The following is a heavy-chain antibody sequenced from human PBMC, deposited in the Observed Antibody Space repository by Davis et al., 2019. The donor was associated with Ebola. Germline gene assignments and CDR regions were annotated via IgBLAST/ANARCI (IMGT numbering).Heavy chain of an antibody. CDR3: ARGTPYDFWSGYPDLDAFDI. D-gene: IGHD3-3*01. CDR1: GGSISSSSYY. J-gene: IGHJ3*02. V-gene: IGHV4-39*07. Sequence: PSETLSLTCTVSGGSISSSSYYWGWIRQPPGKGLEWFGEINHSGSTNYNPSLKSRVTISVDTSKNQFSLKLSSVTAADTAVYYCARGTPYDFWSGYPDLDAFDIWGQGTMVTVSS. CDR2: INHSGST.